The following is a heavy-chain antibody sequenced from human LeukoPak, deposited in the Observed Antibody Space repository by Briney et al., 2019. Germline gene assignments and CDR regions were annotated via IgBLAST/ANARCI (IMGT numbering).Heavy chain of an antibody. Sequence: WASVKVSCKVSGYTLTELSMYWVRQAPGKGLEWMGGFDPEDGETIYAQKFQGRVTMTEDTSTDTAYMELSGLRSEDTAVYYCATDHSGSYYAFDIWGQGTMVTVSS. V-gene: IGHV1-24*01. D-gene: IGHD1-26*01. CDR2: FDPEDGET. CDR3: ATDHSGSYYAFDI. CDR1: GYTLTELS. J-gene: IGHJ3*02.